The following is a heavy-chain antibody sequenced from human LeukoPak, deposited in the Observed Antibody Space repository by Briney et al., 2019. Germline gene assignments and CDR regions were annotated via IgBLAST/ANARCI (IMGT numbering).Heavy chain of an antibody. Sequence: ASVKVSCKASGYTFTSYAMHWVRQAPGQRLEWMGWINAGNGNTKYSQEFQGRVTITRDTSASTAYMELSSLRSEDMAVYYCARGREYSSGWYDWFDPWGQGTLVTVSS. V-gene: IGHV1-3*03. CDR3: ARGREYSSGWYDWFDP. J-gene: IGHJ5*02. D-gene: IGHD6-19*01. CDR1: GYTFTSYA. CDR2: INAGNGNT.